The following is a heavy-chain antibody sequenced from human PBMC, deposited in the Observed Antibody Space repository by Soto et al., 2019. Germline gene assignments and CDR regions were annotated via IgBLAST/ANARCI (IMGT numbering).Heavy chain of an antibody. CDR1: GGSFSAYY. D-gene: IGHD2-8*01. J-gene: IGHJ6*02. V-gene: IGHV4-34*01. CDR3: ARTNRRRVLFDYYYYGMDV. CDR2: IDHSGST. Sequence: PSETLSLTCAVYGGSFSAYYWAWIRQSPGKGLEWIGEIDHSGSTNFNPSLKSRVIISVDTSKNQFSLKLTSVTAADTAVYYCARTNRRRVLFDYYYYGMDVWRQGATVTVSS.